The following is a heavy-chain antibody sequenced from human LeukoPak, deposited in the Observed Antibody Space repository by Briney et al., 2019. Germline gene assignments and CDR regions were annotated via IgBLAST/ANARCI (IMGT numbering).Heavy chain of an antibody. J-gene: IGHJ6*02. D-gene: IGHD3-10*01. CDR1: GFTFSSYA. V-gene: IGHV3-23*01. CDR2: VTASAGNT. CDR3: AKGDYYGSGSFFKNGMDV. Sequence: GGSLRLSCAASGFTFSSYAMSWVRQAPGKGLEWVSAVTASAGNTYYADSVKGQFTISRDNSKNTLYLQVNSLRAEDTAVYYCAKGDYYGSGSFFKNGMDVWGQGTTVTVSS.